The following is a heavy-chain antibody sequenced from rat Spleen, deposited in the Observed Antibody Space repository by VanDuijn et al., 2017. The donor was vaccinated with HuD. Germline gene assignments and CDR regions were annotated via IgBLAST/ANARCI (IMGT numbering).Heavy chain of an antibody. D-gene: IGHD4-5*01. CDR3: ARQGNNFWYFDF. CDR2: IVDDGSNT. CDR1: GFTFSTFP. Sequence: EVQLVESGGGLVQPGRSMKLSCAASGFTFSTFPMAWVRQAPKKGLEWVAAIVDDGSNTFYRDSVKGRFTISRDNAKSTLYLQMDSLRSEDTATYYCARQGNNFWYFDFWGPGTMVTVSS. V-gene: IGHV5-25*01. J-gene: IGHJ1*01.